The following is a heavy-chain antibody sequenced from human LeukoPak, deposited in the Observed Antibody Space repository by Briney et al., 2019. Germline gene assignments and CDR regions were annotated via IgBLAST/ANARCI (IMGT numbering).Heavy chain of an antibody. CDR3: AKDRLGGQWLVPFDY. J-gene: IGHJ4*02. V-gene: IGHV3-48*03. Sequence: GGSLRLSCAASGFTFSSYEMNWVRQAPGKGLEWVSYISSSGRTIYYADSVKGRFTISRDNAKNSLYLQMNSLRAEDTAVYYCAKDRLGGQWLVPFDYWGQGTLVTVSS. D-gene: IGHD6-19*01. CDR2: ISSSGRTI. CDR1: GFTFSSYE.